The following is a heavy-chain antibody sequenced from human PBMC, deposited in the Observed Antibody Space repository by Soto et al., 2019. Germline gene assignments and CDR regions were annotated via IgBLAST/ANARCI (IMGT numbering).Heavy chain of an antibody. CDR1: GYTFTSYG. V-gene: IGHV1-18*01. D-gene: IGHD3-16*01. CDR3: ARVAGNYDCLWGGHANNAFDI. Sequence: QVQLVQSGAEVKKPGASVKVSCKASGYTFTSYGISWVRQAPGQGLEWMGWISAYNGNTNYAQKLQGRVTMTTDTSTITAYMELRSLRLDDTAVYYCARVAGNYDCLWGGHANNAFDIWGQGTMVTVSS. CDR2: ISAYNGNT. J-gene: IGHJ3*02.